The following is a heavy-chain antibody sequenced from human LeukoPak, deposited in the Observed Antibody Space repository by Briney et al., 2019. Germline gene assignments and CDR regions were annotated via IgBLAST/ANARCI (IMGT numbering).Heavy chain of an antibody. J-gene: IGHJ4*02. CDR3: ATGRGYSRVDY. D-gene: IGHD3-22*01. Sequence: KASETLSLTCTVSGYSISTGYYWGWIRQPPGKGLEWIGSIYHSGNTSYNPSLKSRVSISVDTSKNQFSLKLSSVTAADTAVYYCATGRGYSRVDYWGQGTLVTVSS. CDR1: GYSISTGYY. V-gene: IGHV4-38-2*02. CDR2: IYHSGNT.